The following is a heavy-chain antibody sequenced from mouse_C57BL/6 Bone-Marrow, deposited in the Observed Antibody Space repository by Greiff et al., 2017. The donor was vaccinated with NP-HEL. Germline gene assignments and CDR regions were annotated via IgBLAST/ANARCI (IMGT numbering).Heavy chain of an antibody. CDR1: GFTFSSYG. CDR2: ISSGGSYT. D-gene: IGHD2-4*01. Sequence: EVKLMESGGDLVKPGGSLKLSCAASGFTFSSYGMSWVRQTPDKRLEWVATISSGGSYTYYPDSVKGRFTISRDNAKNTLYLQMSRLKSEDTAMYYCSRRGITTPYAMDYWGQGTSVTVSS. CDR3: SRRGITTPYAMDY. V-gene: IGHV5-6*02. J-gene: IGHJ4*01.